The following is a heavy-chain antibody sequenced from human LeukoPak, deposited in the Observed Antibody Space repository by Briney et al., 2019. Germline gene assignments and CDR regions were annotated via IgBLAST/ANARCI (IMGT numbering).Heavy chain of an antibody. CDR2: IYYSGST. D-gene: IGHD2-15*01. J-gene: IGHJ4*02. Sequence: PSGTLSLTCTVSGGSISSYYWSWIRQPPGKGLEWIGYIYYSGSTNYNPSLKSRVTISVDTSKNQFSLKLSSVTAADTAVYYCAREDPLVAARGLDYWGQGTLVTVSS. V-gene: IGHV4-59*12. CDR1: GGSISSYY. CDR3: AREDPLVAARGLDY.